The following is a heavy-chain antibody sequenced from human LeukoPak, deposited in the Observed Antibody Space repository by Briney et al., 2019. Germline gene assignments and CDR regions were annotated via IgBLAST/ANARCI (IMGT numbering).Heavy chain of an antibody. Sequence: SETLSLTCSVSGGSRSSSSYYWRWIRQPPGKGLTWIGSIHDSGSTHHNPSLKSRVPLSVDTSKNQFSLTLRSVTAPDTAGYFCARLYGVSSNNYYCDYWGQGTLVTVSS. CDR3: ARLYGVSSNNYYCDY. V-gene: IGHV4-39*01. CDR1: GGSRSSSSYY. J-gene: IGHJ4*02. D-gene: IGHD4-23*01. CDR2: IHDSGST.